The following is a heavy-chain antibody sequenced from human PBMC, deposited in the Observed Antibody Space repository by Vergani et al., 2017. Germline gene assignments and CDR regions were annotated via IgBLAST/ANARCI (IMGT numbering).Heavy chain of an antibody. CDR3: ARDRFSVVVPAAIGGVDY. J-gene: IGHJ4*02. D-gene: IGHD2-2*01. V-gene: IGHV3-30*01. Sequence: QVQLVESGGRLLPPPPSLPLSSPXSPFPFTLSPLHSLPPPPATGLDWGPFISYDGSNKYYADSVKGRFTISRDNSKNTLYLQMNSLIAEDTAVYYCARDRFSVVVPAAIGGVDYWGQGTLVTVSS. CDR2: ISYDGSNK. CDR1: PFPFTLSP.